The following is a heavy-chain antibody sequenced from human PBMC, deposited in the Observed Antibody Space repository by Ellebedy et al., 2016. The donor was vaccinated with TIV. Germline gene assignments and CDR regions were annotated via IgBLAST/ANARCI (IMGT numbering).Heavy chain of an antibody. J-gene: IGHJ4*02. V-gene: IGHV3-23*01. Sequence: GGSLRLXXAASGFTFSSYAMSWVRQAPGKGLEWVSAISGSGGSTYYADSVKGRFTISRDNSKNTLYLQMNSLRAEDTAVYYCAKGGYYDSSGYHKYYFDYWGQGTLVTVSS. CDR1: GFTFSSYA. CDR2: ISGSGGST. CDR3: AKGGYYDSSGYHKYYFDY. D-gene: IGHD3-22*01.